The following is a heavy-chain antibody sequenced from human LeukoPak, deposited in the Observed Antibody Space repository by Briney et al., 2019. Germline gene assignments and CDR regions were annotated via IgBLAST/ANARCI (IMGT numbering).Heavy chain of an antibody. V-gene: IGHV1-2*02. CDR1: GYTFTGYY. Sequence: GASVKVSCKASGYTFTGYYMHWVRQAPGQGLEWMGWINPNSGGTNYAQKFQGRVTMTRDTSISTAYMELSRLRSDDTAVYYCARVGWSSSSETMFDPWGQGTLVTVSS. D-gene: IGHD6-6*01. J-gene: IGHJ5*02. CDR3: ARVGWSSSSETMFDP. CDR2: INPNSGGT.